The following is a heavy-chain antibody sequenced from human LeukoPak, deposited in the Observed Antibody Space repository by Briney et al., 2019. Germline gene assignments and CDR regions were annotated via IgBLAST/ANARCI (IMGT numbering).Heavy chain of an antibody. CDR3: ARHYRWYGLYWFDP. J-gene: IGHJ5*02. D-gene: IGHD6-13*01. Sequence: PSETLSLTCTVSGGSISSYYWSWIRRPPGKGLEWIGYIYYSGSTNYNPSLKSRVTISVDTSKNQFSLKLSSVTAADTAVYYCARHYRWYGLYWFDPWGQGTLVTVSS. CDR1: GGSISSYY. CDR2: IYYSGST. V-gene: IGHV4-59*08.